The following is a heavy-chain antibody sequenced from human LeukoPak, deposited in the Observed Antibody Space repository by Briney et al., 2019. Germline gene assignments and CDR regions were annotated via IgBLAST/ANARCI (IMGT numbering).Heavy chain of an antibody. CDR2: IYSGGSA. Sequence: GGSLRLSCAASAFTVSSNYMSWVRQAPGKGLEWVSVIYSGGSAYYADSVKGRFTISRDNSKNTLYLQMNSLRAEDTAVYYCAREWERDWGQRTLVTVSS. CDR3: AREWERD. V-gene: IGHV3-53*01. D-gene: IGHD1-26*01. J-gene: IGHJ4*02. CDR1: AFTVSSNY.